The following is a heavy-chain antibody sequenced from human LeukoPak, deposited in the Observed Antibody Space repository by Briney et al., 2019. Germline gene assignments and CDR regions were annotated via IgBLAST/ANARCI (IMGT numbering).Heavy chain of an antibody. V-gene: IGHV4-59*11. CDR2: ISYIGTT. Sequence: SETLSLTCAVSGDSFSSHYWTWIRQPPGRGLEWIGYISYIGTTNYNPSLKSRVTISIDKSKNQFSLKLSSVTTADTAVYYCARDLVTVTKGFDIWGLGTMVSVSS. CDR3: ARDLVTVTKGFDI. CDR1: GDSFSSHY. D-gene: IGHD4-17*01. J-gene: IGHJ3*02.